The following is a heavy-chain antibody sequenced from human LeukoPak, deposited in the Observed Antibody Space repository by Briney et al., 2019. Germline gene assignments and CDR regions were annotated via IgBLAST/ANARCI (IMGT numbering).Heavy chain of an antibody. J-gene: IGHJ4*02. CDR1: GFTFSTYW. CDR2: IKQDGREK. CDR3: ARISGYYRY. V-gene: IGHV3-7*01. Sequence: PGGSLRLSCAASGFTFSTYWMSWVRQAPGKGREWVANIKQDGREKYYVDSVKGRFTISRDNAKNSLYLEINSLRAEDTAVYYCARISGYYRYWGQGTLVTVCS. D-gene: IGHD3-22*01.